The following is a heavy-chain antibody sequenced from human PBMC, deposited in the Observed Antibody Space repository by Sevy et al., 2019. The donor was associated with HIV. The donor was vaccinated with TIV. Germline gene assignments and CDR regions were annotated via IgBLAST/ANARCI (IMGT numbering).Heavy chain of an antibody. V-gene: IGHV3-13*01. Sequence: GSLRLSCGASGFTFSSYDMHWVRQAAGKGLEWVSGIGSGGDAYYPGSVKGRFTISRVNAKNSLYLQMNSLRAGDTAVYYCARSGGYSDYGMDVWGQGTTVTDSS. CDR3: ARSGGYSDYGMDV. CDR2: IGSGGDA. J-gene: IGHJ6*02. D-gene: IGHD5-12*01. CDR1: GFTFSSYD.